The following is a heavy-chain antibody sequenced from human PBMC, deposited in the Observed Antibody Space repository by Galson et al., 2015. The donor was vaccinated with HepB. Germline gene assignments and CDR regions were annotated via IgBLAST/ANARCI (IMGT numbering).Heavy chain of an antibody. D-gene: IGHD1-1*01. CDR2: IWYGGTIR. CDR3: ARAQMEPSYGMDV. J-gene: IGHJ6*02. CDR1: GFSFRTYG. Sequence: SLRLSCAASGFSFRTYGMHWVRQAPGKGLEWVAVIWYGGTIRYYADSVKGRFTISRDSSKNSFYLQMNSLRAEDTAVYYCARAQMEPSYGMDVWGQGTTVTVSS. V-gene: IGHV3-33*01.